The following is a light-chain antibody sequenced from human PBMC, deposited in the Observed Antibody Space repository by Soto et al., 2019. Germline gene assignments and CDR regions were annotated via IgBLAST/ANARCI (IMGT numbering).Light chain of an antibody. J-gene: IGKJ1*01. Sequence: DIQMTQSPSTLSASVGDRFTITCRASQSINSWLAWYQQKPGKAPNLLIYDASTLESGVPSRFSGSGSGTEFTLTISSLQPEDFATYYCQQFHSYSRTFGQGTKGDIK. CDR2: DAS. V-gene: IGKV1-5*01. CDR1: QSINSW. CDR3: QQFHSYSRT.